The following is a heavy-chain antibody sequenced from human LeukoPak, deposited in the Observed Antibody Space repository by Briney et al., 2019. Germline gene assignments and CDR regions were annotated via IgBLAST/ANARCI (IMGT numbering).Heavy chain of an antibody. D-gene: IGHD2-15*01. CDR2: ISGSGGTT. Sequence: GGSLRLSCAASGFTFSSYGMHWVRQAPGKGLEWVSAISGSGGTTYYADSVKGRFTISRDNSKNTLYLQMNSLRAEDTAIYYCAKNGDRGAYCSGGSCYPYYYYYMDVWGKGTTVTISS. CDR3: AKNGDRGAYCSGGSCYPYYYYYMDV. V-gene: IGHV3-23*01. J-gene: IGHJ6*03. CDR1: GFTFSSYG.